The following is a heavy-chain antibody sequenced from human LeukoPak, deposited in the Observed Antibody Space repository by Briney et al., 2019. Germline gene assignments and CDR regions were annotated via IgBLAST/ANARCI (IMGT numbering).Heavy chain of an antibody. D-gene: IGHD3-10*02. CDR2: ISGSGSST. CDR3: AELGITMIGGV. V-gene: IGHV3-23*01. Sequence: GGSLRLSCAASGFTFSSYAMNWVRQAPGKGLEWVSCISGSGSSTYYADSVKGRFTISRGNAKSSLYLQMNSLRAEDTAVYYCAELGITMIGGVWGKGTTVTISS. J-gene: IGHJ6*04. CDR1: GFTFSSYA.